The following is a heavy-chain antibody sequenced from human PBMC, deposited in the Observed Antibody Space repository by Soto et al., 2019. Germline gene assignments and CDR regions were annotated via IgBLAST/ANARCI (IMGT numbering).Heavy chain of an antibody. CDR2: ISGSGGAT. CDR3: AKDTDVVGAAYYFDY. V-gene: IGHV3-23*01. J-gene: IGHJ4*02. CDR1: GFTFSTYA. D-gene: IGHD1-26*01. Sequence: EVQLLESGGGLVQPGGSLRLSCAASGFTFSTYAMNWVRQAPGKGLEWVSSISGSGGATYYADSVKGRFTISRDNSKNTLYLQMNSLRAEDTAVYYCAKDTDVVGAAYYFDYWGQGTLATVSS.